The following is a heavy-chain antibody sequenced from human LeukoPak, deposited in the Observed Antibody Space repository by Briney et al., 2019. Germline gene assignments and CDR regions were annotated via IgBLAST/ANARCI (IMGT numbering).Heavy chain of an antibody. CDR1: GFTFSSYG. D-gene: IGHD6-19*01. CDR2: IWYDGSNK. J-gene: IGHJ4*02. V-gene: IGHV3-33*01. Sequence: GGSLRLSCAASGFTFSSYGMHWVRQAPGKGLEWVAVIWYDGSNKYYADSVKGRFTISRDNSKNTLYLQMNSLRAEDTAVYYCAREAGSGWYFYFDYWGQGTLVTVSS. CDR3: AREAGSGWYFYFDY.